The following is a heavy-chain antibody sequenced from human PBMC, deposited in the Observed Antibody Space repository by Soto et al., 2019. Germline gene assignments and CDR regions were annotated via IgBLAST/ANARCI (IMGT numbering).Heavy chain of an antibody. V-gene: IGHV3-23*01. D-gene: IGHD6-13*01. CDR3: AYSSTPFDY. CDR1: GFTFSSYA. Sequence: EVQLLESGGGLVQPGGSLRLSCAASGFTFSSYAMSWVRQAPGKGLEWVSAISGSGGSTYYADSVKGRFTISRDNSKNPLYLKMNSVSAEDTAVYYCAYSSTPFDYWGQGTLVTVSS. J-gene: IGHJ4*02. CDR2: ISGSGGST.